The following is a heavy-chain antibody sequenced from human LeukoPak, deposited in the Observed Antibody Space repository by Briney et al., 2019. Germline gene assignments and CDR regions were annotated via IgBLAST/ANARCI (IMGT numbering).Heavy chain of an antibody. CDR2: ISAYNGNT. CDR1: GYTFTSYG. D-gene: IGHD6-13*01. V-gene: IGHV1-18*04. CDR3: ARDGLSDGIAAAGENWFDP. J-gene: IGHJ5*02. Sequence: GASVKVSCKASGYTFTSYGISWVRQAPGQGLEWMGWISAYNGNTNYAQKLQGRVTMTTDTSTSTAYMELRSLRSDDTAVYYCARDGLSDGIAAAGENWFDPWGQGTLVTVSS.